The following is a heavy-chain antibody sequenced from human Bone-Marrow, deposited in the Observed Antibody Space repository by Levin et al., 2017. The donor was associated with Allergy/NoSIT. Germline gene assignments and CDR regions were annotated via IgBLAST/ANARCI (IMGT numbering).Heavy chain of an antibody. CDR3: ARHGTGSSGYGSGYYTDY. CDR2: FNPDDSSG. Sequence: GGSLRLSCKASGYSFSSHWISWVRQMPGKGLEWMGKFNPDDSSGTHSPSFEGHVSVSGDMSISTVYLQWSSLKASDTAIYYCARHGTGSSGYGSGYYTDYWGQGTLVTVSS. D-gene: IGHD3-10*01. J-gene: IGHJ4*02. CDR1: GYSFSSHW. V-gene: IGHV5-10-1*01.